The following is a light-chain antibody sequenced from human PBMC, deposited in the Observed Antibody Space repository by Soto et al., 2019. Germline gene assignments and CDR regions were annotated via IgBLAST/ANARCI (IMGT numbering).Light chain of an antibody. Sequence: QSALTQPASVSGSPGQSITISCTGTSSDVGCYNYVSWYQQHPGKAPKRMIDEVSNRPSGVSNRFSGSRSCNTASLTISGLQAEGEAEYYGNSYTSRSPFVFGPGTKLTVL. V-gene: IGLV2-14*01. CDR3: NSYTSRSPFV. CDR1: SSDVGCYNY. CDR2: EVS. J-gene: IGLJ1*01.